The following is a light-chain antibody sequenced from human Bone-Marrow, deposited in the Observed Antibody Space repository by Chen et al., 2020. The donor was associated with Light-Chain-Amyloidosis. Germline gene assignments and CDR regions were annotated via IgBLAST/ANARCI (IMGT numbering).Light chain of an antibody. CDR1: SSDVGGYNY. Sequence: QSALPQPASVSGPPGQSITIPSTGTSSDVGGYNYVSWYQQHPGKAPKLMIYDVSNRPSGVSNRFSGSKSGNTASLTISGLQAEDEADYYCSSYTASSFYVFGTATTVTVL. J-gene: IGLJ1*01. CDR2: DVS. V-gene: IGLV2-14*01. CDR3: SSYTASSFYV.